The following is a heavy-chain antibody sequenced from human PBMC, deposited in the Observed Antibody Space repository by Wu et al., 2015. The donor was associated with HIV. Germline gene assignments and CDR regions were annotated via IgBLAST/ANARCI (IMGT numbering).Heavy chain of an antibody. V-gene: IGHV1-2*02. CDR2: INPNSGGT. J-gene: IGHJ4*02. CDR1: GYTFTGYY. D-gene: IGHD2-15*01. Sequence: QVQLVQSGAEVKKPGASVKVSCKASGYTFTGYYMHWVRQAPGQGLEWMGWINPNSGGTNYAQKFQGRVTMTRDTSISTAYMELSRLRSDDTAVYYCAREHLACSGGSCYPPHFDYWGQGTLVTVSS. CDR3: AREHLACSGGSCYPPHFDY.